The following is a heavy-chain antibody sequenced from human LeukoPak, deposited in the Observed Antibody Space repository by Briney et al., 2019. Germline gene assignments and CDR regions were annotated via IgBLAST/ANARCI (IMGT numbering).Heavy chain of an antibody. CDR1: GFTFSNAW. J-gene: IGHJ4*02. Sequence: GGSLRLSCAASGFTFSNAWMSWVRQAPGKGLEWVGRIKSKTDGGTTDYAAPVKGRFTISRDDSKDTLYLQMNSLKTEDTAVYYCTTDRNPKYYDFWSGYYPDYWGQGTLVTVSS. CDR3: TTDRNPKYYDFWSGYYPDY. V-gene: IGHV3-15*01. D-gene: IGHD3-3*01. CDR2: IKSKTDGGTT.